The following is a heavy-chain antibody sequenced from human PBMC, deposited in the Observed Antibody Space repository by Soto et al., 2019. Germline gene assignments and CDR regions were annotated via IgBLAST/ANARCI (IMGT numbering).Heavy chain of an antibody. Sequence: QVQLQESGPGLVKPSETLSLSYAVSGASITAYYWAWVRQPPGKGLEYIGHVHNSGRADYNPSLRSRVTISVDTSRNQFSLHLHSVTAADTAVYFCATHENGGTYPLAYWGQGTLVTVSP. V-gene: IGHV4-59*08. CDR3: ATHENGGTYPLAY. CDR2: VHNSGRA. J-gene: IGHJ4*02. D-gene: IGHD1-26*01. CDR1: GASITAYY.